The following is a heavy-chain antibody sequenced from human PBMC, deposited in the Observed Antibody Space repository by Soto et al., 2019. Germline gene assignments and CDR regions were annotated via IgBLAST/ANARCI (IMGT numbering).Heavy chain of an antibody. CDR1: GFSLTTYGVG. V-gene: IGHV2-5*02. J-gene: IGHJ4*02. CDR2: IYWDDDK. Sequence: SGPTLVNPTETLTLTCTFSGFSLTTYGVGVGWIRQPPGKALEWLALIYWDDDKRYSPSLKSRLTITKDTSKNQVVLTMTNMGPVDIASYYCAHRLEGYDWNSGIYDYWGEGTLVTGSS. D-gene: IGHD1-7*01. CDR3: AHRLEGYDWNSGIYDY.